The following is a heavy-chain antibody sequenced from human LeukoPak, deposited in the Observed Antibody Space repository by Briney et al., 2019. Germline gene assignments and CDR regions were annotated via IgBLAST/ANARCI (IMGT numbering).Heavy chain of an antibody. J-gene: IGHJ4*02. D-gene: IGHD3-10*01. Sequence: GGSLRLSCAASGFTFSTYGMHWVRQAPGKGLEWVAVIWYDGSNKYYADSVKGRFTISRDNSKNTLYLQMNSLRAEDTAVYYCARDEGTYFYGSAPDYWGQGTLVTVSS. CDR2: IWYDGSNK. CDR1: GFTFSTYG. CDR3: ARDEGTYFYGSAPDY. V-gene: IGHV3-33*01.